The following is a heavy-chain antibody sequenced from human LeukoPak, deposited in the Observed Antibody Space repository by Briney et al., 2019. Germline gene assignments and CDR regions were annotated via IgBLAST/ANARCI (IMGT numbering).Heavy chain of an antibody. CDR3: ASSGRGYSGYDSGFDY. CDR1: GGTFSSYA. CDR2: IIPIFGTA. D-gene: IGHD5-12*01. V-gene: IGHV1-69*05. Sequence: SVKASCKASGGTFSSYAISWVRQAPGQGLEWMGGIIPIFGTANYAQKFQGRVTITTDESTSTAYMELSSLRSEDTAVYYCASSGRGYSGYDSGFDYWGQGTLVTVSS. J-gene: IGHJ4*02.